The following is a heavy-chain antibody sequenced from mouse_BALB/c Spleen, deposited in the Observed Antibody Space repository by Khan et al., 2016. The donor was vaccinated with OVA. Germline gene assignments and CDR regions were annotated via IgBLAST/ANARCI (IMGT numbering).Heavy chain of an antibody. CDR1: GFSLTGYG. D-gene: IGHD2-1*01. CDR3: ARADYGNYREAMDY. J-gene: IGHJ4*01. CDR2: IWGDGST. V-gene: IGHV2-6-7*01. Sequence: VQLQESGPGLVAPSQSLSITCTVSGFSLTGYGVNWVRQPPGKGLEWLGMIWGDGSTDYNSALKSRLSISKDNSKSQAFLKMLSLQHDDTARYSCARADYGNYREAMDYWGQGTSVTVSA.